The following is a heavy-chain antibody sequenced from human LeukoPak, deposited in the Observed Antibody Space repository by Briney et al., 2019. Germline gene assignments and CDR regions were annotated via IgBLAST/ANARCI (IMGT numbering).Heavy chain of an antibody. CDR1: GGSMNSYF. D-gene: IGHD3-10*01. Sequence: PSETLSLTCSVSGGSMNSYFWSWIRQSAGKGLEWIGRIYHTGSTTYNPSFKPRVTMSVDLANNRFSLKLTSVTAADTATYYCARASYYGAGNSPFDPWGQGTLVTVSS. CDR2: IYHTGST. J-gene: IGHJ5*02. V-gene: IGHV4-4*07. CDR3: ARASYYGAGNSPFDP.